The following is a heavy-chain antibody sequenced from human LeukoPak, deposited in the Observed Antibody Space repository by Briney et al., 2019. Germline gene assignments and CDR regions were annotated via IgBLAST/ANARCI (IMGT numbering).Heavy chain of an antibody. CDR2: ISGSGAST. CDR3: AKDRAQTPLKY. V-gene: IGHV3-23*01. Sequence: PGGSLRLSCAASEFTFSNYWMHWVRQAPGKGLEWVSAISGSGASTFYADSVKGRFTISRDNSKNTLYLQMNSLRAEDTAVYYCAKDRAQTPLKYWGQGTLVTVSS. CDR1: EFTFSNYW. J-gene: IGHJ4*02. D-gene: IGHD3-10*01.